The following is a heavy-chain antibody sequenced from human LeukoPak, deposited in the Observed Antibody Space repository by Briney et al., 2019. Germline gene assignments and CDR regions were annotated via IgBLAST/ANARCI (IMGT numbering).Heavy chain of an antibody. CDR1: GFTFSSYS. CDR3: ARDRGGYVYFDY. CDR2: ISSSSYI. Sequence: PGGSLRLSCAASGFTFSSYSMNWVRQAPGKGLEWVSSISSSSYIYYADSVKGRFTISRDNAKNSLYLQMNCLRAEDTAVYYCARDRGGYVYFDYWGQGTLVTVSS. V-gene: IGHV3-21*01. J-gene: IGHJ4*02. D-gene: IGHD5-12*01.